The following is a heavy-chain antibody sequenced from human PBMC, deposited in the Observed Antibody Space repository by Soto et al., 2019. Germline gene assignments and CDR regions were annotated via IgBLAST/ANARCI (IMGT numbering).Heavy chain of an antibody. CDR1: GGTFSSYA. CDR3: ARVDVLSTSHYYYGMDV. Sequence: ASVKVSCKASGGTFSSYAISWVRQAPGQGLEWMGGIIPIFGTANYAQKFQGRVTITADESTSTAYMELSSLRSEDTAVYYCARVDVLSTSHYYYGMDVWGQGTTVTVSS. J-gene: IGHJ6*02. CDR2: IIPIFGTA. D-gene: IGHD3-16*02. V-gene: IGHV1-69*13.